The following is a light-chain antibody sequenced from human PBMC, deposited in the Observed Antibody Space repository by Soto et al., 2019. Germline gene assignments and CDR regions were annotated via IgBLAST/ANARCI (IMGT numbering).Light chain of an antibody. J-gene: IGLJ2*01. CDR3: SSYAGSNNLV. Sequence: QSALTQPPSASGSPGQSVTIPCTGTSSNVGGYNSVSRYQQHPGKVPKLMIYEVSKRPSGVPDRFSDSKSGNTASLTVSGLQAEDEADYYCSSYAGSNNLVFGGGTKLTVL. CDR2: EVS. CDR1: SSNVGGYNS. V-gene: IGLV2-8*01.